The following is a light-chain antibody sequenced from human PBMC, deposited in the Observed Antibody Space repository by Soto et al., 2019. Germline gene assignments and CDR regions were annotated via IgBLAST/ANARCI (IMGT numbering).Light chain of an antibody. CDR2: GAS. V-gene: IGKV3-15*01. CDR3: HHYNNWPHT. CDR1: QSVASN. Sequence: DIVMTQSPATLSVSPVERATLSCRASQSVASNLAWYQQRPGQAPRLLIDGASTRATGVPVRFSGSGSGTEFTLTISSLQSEDFAVYYCHHYNNWPHTFGGGTKVEIK. J-gene: IGKJ4*01.